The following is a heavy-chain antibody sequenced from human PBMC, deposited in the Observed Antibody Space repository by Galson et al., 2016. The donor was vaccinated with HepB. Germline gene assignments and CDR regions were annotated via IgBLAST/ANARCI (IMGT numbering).Heavy chain of an antibody. D-gene: IGHD1-1*01. CDR3: ATAGDDQPVY. V-gene: IGHV3-33*01. Sequence: SLRLSCAASGFTFRRHGMHWVRQGLDKGLEWVAVLWYDGSKKYYADSVEGRFTISRDNSRNTLYLQMKLMIAEDTAVYYCATAGDDQPVYWGQGTLVTVSS. J-gene: IGHJ4*02. CDR2: LWYDGSKK. CDR1: GFTFRRHG.